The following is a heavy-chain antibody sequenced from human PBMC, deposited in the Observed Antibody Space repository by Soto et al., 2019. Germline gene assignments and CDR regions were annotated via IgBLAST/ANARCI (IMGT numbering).Heavy chain of an antibody. CDR1: GGSFSGYY. CDR3: ARGRIRYSSGSTKTSYFDY. CDR2: INHSGST. Sequence: QVQLQQWGAGLLKPSETLSLTCAVYGGSFSGYYWSWIRQPPGKGLEWIGAINHSGSTNYNPSLKSRVTISVDTSKNQFSLKLSSVTAADTAVYYCARGRIRYSSGSTKTSYFDYWGQGTLVTVSS. V-gene: IGHV4-34*01. D-gene: IGHD6-19*01. J-gene: IGHJ4*02.